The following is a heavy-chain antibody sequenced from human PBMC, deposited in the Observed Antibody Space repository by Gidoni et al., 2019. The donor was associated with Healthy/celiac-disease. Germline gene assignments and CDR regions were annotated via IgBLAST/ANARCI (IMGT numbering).Heavy chain of an antibody. CDR1: GGSFSGYY. D-gene: IGHD2-15*01. CDR2: INHSGST. J-gene: IGHJ6*02. V-gene: IGHV4-34*01. Sequence: AVYGGSFSGYYWSWIRQPPGKGLEWIGEINHSGSTNYNPSLKSRVTISVDPSTNQFSLKLSSVTAADTAVYYCASSSRRYYYYGMDVWGQGTTVTVSS. CDR3: ASSSRRYYYYGMDV.